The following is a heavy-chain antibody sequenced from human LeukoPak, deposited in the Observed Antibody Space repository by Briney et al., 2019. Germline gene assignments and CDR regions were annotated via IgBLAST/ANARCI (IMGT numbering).Heavy chain of an antibody. Sequence: GGSLRLSCAASGFTVSSNYMNWVRQAPGKGLEWVSVIYGGGSTYYADSVKGRFTISRDNSKNTLYLQMYSLRAEDTAVYYCARSPWSGYSYYFDYWGQGTLVTVSS. V-gene: IGHV3-53*01. D-gene: IGHD3-3*01. CDR2: IYGGGST. J-gene: IGHJ4*02. CDR3: ARSPWSGYSYYFDY. CDR1: GFTVSSNY.